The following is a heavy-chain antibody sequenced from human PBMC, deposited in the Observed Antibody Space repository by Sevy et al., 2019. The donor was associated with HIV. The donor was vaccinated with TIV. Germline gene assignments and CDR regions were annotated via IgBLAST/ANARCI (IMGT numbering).Heavy chain of an antibody. D-gene: IGHD3-22*01. Sequence: ASVKVSCKASDYTFSTQGFNWVRQAPGQGLEWMGWISAYNGNTKYAQKFQGRVTMTTDTSTSTAYMELRSLTSDDRAVYYCARDWAPGYYDDAIVVKREYYFDSCVQGTLVTVFS. CDR2: ISAYNGNT. J-gene: IGHJ4*02. V-gene: IGHV1-18*01. CDR1: DYTFSTQG. CDR3: ARDWAPGYYDDAIVVKREYYFDS.